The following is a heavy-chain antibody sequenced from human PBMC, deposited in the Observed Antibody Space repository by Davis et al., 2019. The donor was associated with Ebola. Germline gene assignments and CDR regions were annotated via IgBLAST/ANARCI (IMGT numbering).Heavy chain of an antibody. V-gene: IGHV3-21*01. D-gene: IGHD6-13*01. CDR1: GFTVSSNY. Sequence: GESLKISCAASGFTVSSNYMSWVRQAPGKGLEWVSSISSGSSYIYYADSVKGRFTISRDNADNSLYLQMNSLRAEDTAVYYCARGGGSSSWFDPWGQGTLVTVSS. CDR3: ARGGGSSSWFDP. J-gene: IGHJ5*02. CDR2: ISSGSSYI.